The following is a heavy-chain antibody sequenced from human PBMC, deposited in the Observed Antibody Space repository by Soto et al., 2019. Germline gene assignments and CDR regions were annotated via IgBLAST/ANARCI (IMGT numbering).Heavy chain of an antibody. CDR3: ARHKGYCSSTSCYEWGIDY. J-gene: IGHJ4*02. CDR2: IYYSGST. CDR1: GGSISSSSYY. D-gene: IGHD2-2*01. Sequence: SETLSLTCTVSGGSISSSSYYWGWIRQPPGKGLEWIGSIYYSGSTYYNPSLKSRVTISVDTSKNQFSLKLSSVTAADTAVYYCARHKGYCSSTSCYEWGIDYWGQGTLVTVSS. V-gene: IGHV4-39*01.